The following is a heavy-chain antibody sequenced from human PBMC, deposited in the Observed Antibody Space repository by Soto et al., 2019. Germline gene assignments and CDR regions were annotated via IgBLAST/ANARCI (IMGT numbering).Heavy chain of an antibody. Sequence: GGSLRLSCAASGFTFSSYAMSWVRQAPGKGLEWVSAISGSGGSTYYADSVKGRFTISRDNSKNTLYLQMNSLRAEDTAVYYCAKDQFYFGYCSSTSCYEEAFDIWGQGTMVTVSS. CDR3: AKDQFYFGYCSSTSCYEEAFDI. V-gene: IGHV3-23*01. J-gene: IGHJ3*02. CDR2: ISGSGGST. D-gene: IGHD2-2*01. CDR1: GFTFSSYA.